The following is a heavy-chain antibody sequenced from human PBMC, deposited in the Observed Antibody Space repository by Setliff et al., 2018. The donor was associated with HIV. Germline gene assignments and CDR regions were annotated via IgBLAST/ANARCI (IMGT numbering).Heavy chain of an antibody. V-gene: IGHV1-8*02. CDR1: GYTFTSYY. CDR3: ARALRRPVAGSVQYYYYVDV. D-gene: IGHD6-19*01. J-gene: IGHJ6*03. CDR2: MNPDSGNT. Sequence: ASVKVSCKASGYTFTSYYMHWVRQATGQGLEWVGWMNPDSGNTGYAQNFQGRVTMTRNTSISTAYMELSSLRSEDTAMYYCARALRRPVAGSVQYYYYVDVWGKGTTVTVSS.